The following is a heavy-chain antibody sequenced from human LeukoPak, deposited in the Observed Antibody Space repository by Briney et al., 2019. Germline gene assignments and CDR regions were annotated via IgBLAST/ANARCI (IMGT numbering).Heavy chain of an antibody. CDR2: INHSGST. D-gene: IGHD2-2*01. Sequence: SETLSLTCAVYGGSFSGYYWSWIRQPPGKGLEWIGEINHSGSTNYNPSLKSRVTISVDTSKNQFSLKLSSVTAADTAVYYCARVRVCSSTSCYVGDYYYGMDVWGQGTTVTVSS. J-gene: IGHJ6*02. CDR3: ARVRVCSSTSCYVGDYYYGMDV. CDR1: GGSFSGYY. V-gene: IGHV4-34*01.